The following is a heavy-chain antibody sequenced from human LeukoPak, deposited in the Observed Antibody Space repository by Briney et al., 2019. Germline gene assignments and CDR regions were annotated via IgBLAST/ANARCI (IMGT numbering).Heavy chain of an antibody. D-gene: IGHD3-10*01. CDR1: GFTFSSYS. V-gene: IGHV3-21*01. CDR3: ARDGRGDLYDY. Sequence: PGGSLRLSCAASGFTFSSYSMNWVRQAPGKGLEWVSSISSSSSYIYYADSVKGRFTISRDNAKNSLYLQMDSLRAEDTAVYYCARDGRGDLYDYWGQGTLVTVSS. J-gene: IGHJ4*02. CDR2: ISSSSSYI.